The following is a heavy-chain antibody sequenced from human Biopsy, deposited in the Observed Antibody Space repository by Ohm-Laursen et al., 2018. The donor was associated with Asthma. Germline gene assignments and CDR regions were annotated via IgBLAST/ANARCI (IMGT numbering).Heavy chain of an antibody. CDR3: ARGREGSGSYFTSHWFDP. CDR1: RFTYE. CDR2: ISYDGSSI. D-gene: IGHD3-10*01. Sequence: SLRLSCTASRFTYEMHWVRQAPGKGLEWVAVISYDGSSIYYADSVKGRFTISRDNSKNTLSLQMNSLTAEDTAVYYCARGREGSGSYFTSHWFDPWGQGTLVTVSS. V-gene: IGHV3-30-3*01. J-gene: IGHJ5*02.